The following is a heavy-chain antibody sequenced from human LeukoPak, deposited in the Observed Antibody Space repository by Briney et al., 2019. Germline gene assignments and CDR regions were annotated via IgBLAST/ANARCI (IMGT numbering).Heavy chain of an antibody. CDR1: GFTFDDYA. CDR2: IRYDGSNK. Sequence: GGSLRLSCAASGFTFDDYAMHWVRQALGKGLEWVAFIRYDGSNKYYADSVKGRFTISRDNSKNTLYLQMNSLRAEDTAVYYCAKDRSYFDYWGQGTLVTVSS. CDR3: AKDRSYFDY. V-gene: IGHV3-30*02. J-gene: IGHJ4*02.